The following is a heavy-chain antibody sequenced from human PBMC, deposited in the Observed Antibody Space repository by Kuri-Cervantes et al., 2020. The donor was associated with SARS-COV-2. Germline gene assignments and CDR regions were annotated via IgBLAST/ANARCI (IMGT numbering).Heavy chain of an antibody. CDR3: ARDKDDGSGDGFDY. D-gene: IGHD3-10*01. CDR1: GFTFDDYA. CDR2: ISWNSGSI. J-gene: IGHJ4*02. Sequence: SLKISCAASGFTFDDYAMHWVRQAPGKGLEWVSGISWNSGSIGYADSVKGRFAISRDNAKNSLYLQMNSLRAEDMALYYCARDKDDGSGDGFDYWGQGTLVTVSS. V-gene: IGHV3-9*03.